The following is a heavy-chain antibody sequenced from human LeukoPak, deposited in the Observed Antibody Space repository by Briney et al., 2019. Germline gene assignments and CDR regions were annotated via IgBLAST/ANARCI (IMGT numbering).Heavy chain of an antibody. J-gene: IGHJ4*02. D-gene: IGHD2-2*01. V-gene: IGHV3-48*01. Sequence: GGSLRLSCAASGFTFSSYSMNWVRHAPGKGLEWVSYISSSSSTIYYADSVKGRFTISRDNAKNSLYLQMNSLRAEDTAVYYCARGGYCSSTSCYVLDYWGQGTLVTVSS. CDR2: ISSSSSTI. CDR1: GFTFSSYS. CDR3: ARGGYCSSTSCYVLDY.